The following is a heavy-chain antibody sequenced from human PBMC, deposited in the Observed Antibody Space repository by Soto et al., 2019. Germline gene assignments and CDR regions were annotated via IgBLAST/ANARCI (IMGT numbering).Heavy chain of an antibody. J-gene: IGHJ4*02. CDR1: GRSMSSNY. Sequence: VSLTCSVSGRSMSSNYWSWIRQSPDKGLEWLGYVFYGGTDYNPSLGGRVSMSVETSKSQFSLKLTSVTVADTAVYYCASYRGALYFESWGPGILVTVSS. CDR3: ASYRGALYFES. CDR2: VFYGGT. D-gene: IGHD3-16*01. V-gene: IGHV4-59*01.